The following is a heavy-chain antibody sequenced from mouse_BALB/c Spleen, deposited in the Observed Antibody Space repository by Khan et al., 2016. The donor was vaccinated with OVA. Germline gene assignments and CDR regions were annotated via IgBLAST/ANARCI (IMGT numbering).Heavy chain of an antibody. V-gene: IGHV1-9*01. CDR3: ARFGNHWYFDV. CDR1: GYTFSTYW. Sequence: QIQLVQSGAELMKPGASMKISCKATGYTFSTYWTEWVKQRPGHGLEWIGEILPGRGSTNYNEKFKGKATFTADTSSNTAHMHLSSLTSEDSAVYYCARFGNHWYFDVWGAGTTVTVSS. J-gene: IGHJ1*01. CDR2: ILPGRGST. D-gene: IGHD2-1*01.